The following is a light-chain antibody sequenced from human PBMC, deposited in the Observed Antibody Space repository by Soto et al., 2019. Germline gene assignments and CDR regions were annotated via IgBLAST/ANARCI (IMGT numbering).Light chain of an antibody. CDR1: QSVDIY. J-gene: IGKJ4*01. CDR2: DAS. CDR3: QQRKYWPPLT. Sequence: EVVGTQSPFTLALSPGERATLSCRTSQSVDIYVAWYQQKPGQAPRLLIYDASNRARGIPARFSGSGSGSAFTLTISSLEPEDFAVYYCQQRKYWPPLTFGGGTKVELK. V-gene: IGKV3-11*02.